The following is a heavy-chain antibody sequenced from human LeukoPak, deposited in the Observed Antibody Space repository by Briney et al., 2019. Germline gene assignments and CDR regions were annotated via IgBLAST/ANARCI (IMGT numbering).Heavy chain of an antibody. J-gene: IGHJ4*02. V-gene: IGHV4-30-2*01. CDR2: IYHSGST. Sequence: SETLSLTRTVSGGSISSGGYYWSWIRQPPGKGLEWIGYIYHSGSTYYNPSLKSRATISVDKSKNQFSLKLSSVTAADTAVYYCASTVDCSGGSCYSFPVDYWGQGTLVTVSS. D-gene: IGHD2-15*01. CDR3: ASTVDCSGGSCYSFPVDY. CDR1: GGSISSGGYY.